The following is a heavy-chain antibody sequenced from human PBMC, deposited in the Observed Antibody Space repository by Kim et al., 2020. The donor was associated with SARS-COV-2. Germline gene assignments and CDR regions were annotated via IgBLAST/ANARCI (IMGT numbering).Heavy chain of an antibody. V-gene: IGHV1-69*13. Sequence: SVKVSCKASGGTFSSYAISWVRQAPGQGLEWMGGIIPIFGTANYAQKFQGRVTITADESTSTAYMELSSLRSEDTAVYYCARDRFGELEPNEYYYYGMDVWGQGTTVTVSS. CDR2: IIPIFGTA. CDR3: ARDRFGELEPNEYYYYGMDV. D-gene: IGHD3-10*01. CDR1: GGTFSSYA. J-gene: IGHJ6*02.